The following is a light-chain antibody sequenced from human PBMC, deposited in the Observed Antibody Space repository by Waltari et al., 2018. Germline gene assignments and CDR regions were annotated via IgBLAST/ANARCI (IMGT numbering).Light chain of an antibody. J-gene: IGKJ1*01. V-gene: IGKV3-20*01. Sequence: EIVLTQSPGTLSLSPGERATLSCRASQSVSRTLAWYQQNPGQAPRLLIYDASSRATGIPDRFSDSGSGTDFSLTISRLEPEDFAVYYCQKYGTLPATFGQGTKVEIK. CDR1: QSVSRT. CDR3: QKYGTLPAT. CDR2: DAS.